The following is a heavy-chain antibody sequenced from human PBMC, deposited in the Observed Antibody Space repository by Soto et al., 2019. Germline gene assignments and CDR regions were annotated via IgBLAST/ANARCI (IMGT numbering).Heavy chain of an antibody. J-gene: IGHJ5*02. CDR2: TYYRSKWYN. V-gene: IGHV6-1*01. CDR1: GDSVSSNSAA. Sequence: SQTLSLTCAISGDSVSSNSAAWNWIRQSPSRGLEWLGRTYYRSKWYNDYAVSVKSRITINPDTSKNQFSLQLNSVTAADTAVYYCARVAYYGPERGFDPWGQGTLVTVS. D-gene: IGHD3-10*01. CDR3: ARVAYYGPERGFDP.